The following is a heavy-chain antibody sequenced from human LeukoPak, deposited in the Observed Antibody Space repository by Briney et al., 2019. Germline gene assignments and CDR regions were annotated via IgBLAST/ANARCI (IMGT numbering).Heavy chain of an antibody. J-gene: IGHJ6*02. CDR1: GGSISSGGYY. V-gene: IGHV4-31*03. CDR2: IYYSGST. CDR3: ARERATAGMDV. D-gene: IGHD5-24*01. Sequence: PSETLSLTCTVSGGSISSGGYYWSWIRQHPGKGLEWIGYIYYSGSTYYNPSLKSRVTISVDTSKNQFSLKLSSVTAADTAVYYCARERATAGMDVWGQGTTVTVSS.